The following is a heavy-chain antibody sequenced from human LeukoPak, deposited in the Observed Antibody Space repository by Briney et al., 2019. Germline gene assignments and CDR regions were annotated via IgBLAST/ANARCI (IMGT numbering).Heavy chain of an antibody. J-gene: IGHJ3*02. CDR3: ARDISSSTRAFDI. CDR2: ISSSNSHT. D-gene: IGHD2-15*01. CDR1: GLTLSTYE. Sequence: PGESLRLSWAASGLTLSTYEVTCVRQAPGKGLEWVSFISSSNSHTFYADSVKGRFTILRDTAKNSLYLQMNNLRGEDTAVYYCARDISSSTRAFDIWGQGTMVAVS. V-gene: IGHV3-48*03.